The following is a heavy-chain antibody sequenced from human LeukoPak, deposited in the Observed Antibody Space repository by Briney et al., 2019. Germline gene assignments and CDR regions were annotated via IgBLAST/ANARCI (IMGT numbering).Heavy chain of an antibody. CDR2: INPNSGGT. V-gene: IGHV1-2*02. CDR1: GYTFTGYY. Sequence: ASVKVSFKASGYTFTGYYMHWVRQAPGQGLEWMGWINPNSGGTNYAQKFQGRVTMTRDTAISTAYMELSRQSSDDTAVYYCARGAFTSHYDYWGQGTLVTVSS. CDR3: ARGAFTSHYDY. D-gene: IGHD2-2*01. J-gene: IGHJ4*02.